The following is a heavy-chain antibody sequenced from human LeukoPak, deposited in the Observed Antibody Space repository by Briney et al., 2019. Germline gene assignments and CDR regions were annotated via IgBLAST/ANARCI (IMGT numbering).Heavy chain of an antibody. D-gene: IGHD2-2*01. CDR1: GFTFSSYG. Sequence: GGSLRLSCAASGFTFSSYGMHWVRQAPGKGLEWVAFIRYDGSNKYYADSVKGRFTISRDNSKNTLYLQMNSLRAEDTAVYYCAKDPQEYCSSTSCSLLDYWGQGTLVTVSS. CDR3: AKDPQEYCSSTSCSLLDY. J-gene: IGHJ4*02. CDR2: IRYDGSNK. V-gene: IGHV3-30*02.